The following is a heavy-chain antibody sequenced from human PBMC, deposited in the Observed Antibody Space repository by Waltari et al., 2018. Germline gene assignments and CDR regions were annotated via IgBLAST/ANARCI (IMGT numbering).Heavy chain of an antibody. D-gene: IGHD3-10*01. Sequence: QLQLQESGPGLVKPSETLSLTCSVSGDSVTSGSYYWGWIRQPPRQGLGWIGIMYYRGSSYSNPARMSRVTIAVDTSKMQFSRKLSAVAAADTAVYYCARAFGSGSYAWFDSWGQGTLVTVSS. CDR2: MYYRGSS. CDR3: ARAFGSGSYAWFDS. J-gene: IGHJ5*01. CDR1: GDSVTSGSYY. V-gene: IGHV4-39*01.